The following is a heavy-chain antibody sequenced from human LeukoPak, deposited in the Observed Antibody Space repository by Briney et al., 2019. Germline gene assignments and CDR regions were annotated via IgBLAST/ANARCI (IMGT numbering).Heavy chain of an antibody. J-gene: IGHJ4*02. CDR2: VTPIFGTA. Sequence: ASVKVSCKASGGTFSRFTISWVRQAPGQGFEWMGGVTPIFGTANFAQRFQGRVTITADESTSTAYMELSSLRSEDTAVYYCASTYYYDSSGYQGPFDYWGQGTLVTVSS. D-gene: IGHD3-22*01. CDR1: GGTFSRFT. V-gene: IGHV1-69*13. CDR3: ASTYYYDSSGYQGPFDY.